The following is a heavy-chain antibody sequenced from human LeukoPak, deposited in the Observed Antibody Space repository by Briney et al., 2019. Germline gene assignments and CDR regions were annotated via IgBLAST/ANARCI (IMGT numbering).Heavy chain of an antibody. J-gene: IGHJ4*02. Sequence: PGGALRLSRAASGFTFSSNLMHWVPQAPGKGVECVAFIQNDGNNKKYADSVKGRFTISRDNSKNTLYLQMNRLTAEDTAVYYCARDWGTSSLYLVNWGQGTLVTVSS. CDR2: IQNDGNNK. V-gene: IGHV3-30*02. CDR1: GFTFSSNL. D-gene: IGHD6-6*01. CDR3: ARDWGTSSLYLVN.